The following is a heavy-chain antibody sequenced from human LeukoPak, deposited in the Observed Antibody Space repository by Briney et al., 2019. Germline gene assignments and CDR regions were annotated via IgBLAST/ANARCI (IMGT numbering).Heavy chain of an antibody. CDR2: INHSGST. CDR1: GGSFSGYY. V-gene: IGHV4-34*01. J-gene: IGHJ3*02. D-gene: IGHD2-2*01. Sequence: SETLSLTCAVYGGSFSGYYWSRIRQPPGKGLEWIGEINHSGSTNYNPSLKSRVTISVDTSKNQFSLKLSSVTAADTAVYYCARARGALGYCSSTSCSTLGAFDIWGQGTMVTVSS. CDR3: ARARGALGYCSSTSCSTLGAFDI.